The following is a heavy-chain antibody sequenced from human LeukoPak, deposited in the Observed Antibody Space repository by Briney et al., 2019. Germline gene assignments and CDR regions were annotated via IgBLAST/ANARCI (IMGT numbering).Heavy chain of an antibody. Sequence: GGSLRLSCAASGFIFSSYDFHWVRQATGKGLEWVSGIGKGGDTYYAASVKGRFTFSRENAKGSLYLQMNSLRAGDTAVYYCARDGDAFDIWGQGTMVTVSS. CDR3: ARDGDAFDI. CDR1: GFIFSSYD. V-gene: IGHV3-13*01. J-gene: IGHJ3*02. CDR2: IGKGGDT.